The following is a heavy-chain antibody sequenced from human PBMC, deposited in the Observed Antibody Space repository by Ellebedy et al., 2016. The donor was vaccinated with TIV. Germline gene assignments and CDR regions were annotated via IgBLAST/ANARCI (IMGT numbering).Heavy chain of an antibody. Sequence: GESLKISCAASGFAFTTYAMHWVRQAPGKGLEWVAVVSYDGRNRYSTDSVKGRFTISSDNSKNTLYLQMSSPSPEDTAMYYCARESRRDGSGALDYWGQGTLAIVSS. CDR3: ARESRRDGSGALDY. V-gene: IGHV3-30-3*01. J-gene: IGHJ4*02. CDR2: VSYDGRNR. CDR1: GFAFTTYA. D-gene: IGHD5-24*01.